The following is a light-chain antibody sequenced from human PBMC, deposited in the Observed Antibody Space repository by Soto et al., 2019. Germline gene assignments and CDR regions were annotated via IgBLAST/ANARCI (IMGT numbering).Light chain of an antibody. CDR2: NAS. Sequence: DIQMTQSPSTLSASVGDRVTITCRASQSISSWLAWYQQKPGKAPKLLIYNASSLESGVPSRFSGSGSGTEFTLTISRLQPDDFATYYCQQYNSYSTFGQGTKLEIK. J-gene: IGKJ2*01. CDR1: QSISSW. CDR3: QQYNSYST. V-gene: IGKV1-5*03.